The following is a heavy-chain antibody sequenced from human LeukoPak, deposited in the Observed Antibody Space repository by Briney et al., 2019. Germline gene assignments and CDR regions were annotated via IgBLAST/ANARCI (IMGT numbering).Heavy chain of an antibody. CDR3: ARDYGVGSTAFDYF. CDR1: GYTFTSNG. V-gene: IGHV1-18*01. CDR2: ISAYNGNT. Sequence: ASVKVSCKASGYTFTSNGISWVRQAPGQGLEWMGWISAYNGNTNYAQKLQGRVTMTTDTSTSTAYMELRSLRSDDTAVYYCARDYGVGSTAFDYFWGQGTLVTVSS. D-gene: IGHD1-26*01. J-gene: IGHJ4*02.